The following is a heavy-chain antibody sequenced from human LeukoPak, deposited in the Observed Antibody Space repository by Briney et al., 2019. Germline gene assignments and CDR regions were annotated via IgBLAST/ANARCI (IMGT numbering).Heavy chain of an antibody. J-gene: IGHJ5*02. CDR2: INPSGGST. D-gene: IGHD3-22*01. CDR3: ARDLSSGYSRGGFDP. Sequence: ASVKVSCTASGDTFTSYYMHWVRQAPGQGLEWMGIINPSGGSTSYAQKFQGRVTMTRDTSTSTVYMELSSLRSEDTAVYYCARDLSSGYSRGGFDPWGQGTLVTVSS. V-gene: IGHV1-46*01. CDR1: GDTFTSYY.